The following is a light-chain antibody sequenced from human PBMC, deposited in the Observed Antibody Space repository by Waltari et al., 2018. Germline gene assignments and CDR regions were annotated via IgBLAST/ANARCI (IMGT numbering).Light chain of an antibody. V-gene: IGLV2-14*01. CDR1: NSDVGGYNY. J-gene: IGLJ2*01. Sequence: QSALTQPASVSGSPGQSITISCSGTNSDVGGYNYVFWFQPHPGKAPKLMIYEVTYRPSGFSNRFSGSKSGNTASLTISGLQAEDEADYYCSSYTSSSLVVFGGGTKLTVL. CDR3: SSYTSSSLVV. CDR2: EVT.